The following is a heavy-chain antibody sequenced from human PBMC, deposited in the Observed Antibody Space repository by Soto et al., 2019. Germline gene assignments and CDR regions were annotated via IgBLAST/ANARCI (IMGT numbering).Heavy chain of an antibody. J-gene: IGHJ4*02. V-gene: IGHV3-23*01. CDR3: ARRGTYQWGHWDY. CDR2: ISGSGDEI. D-gene: IGHD1-1*01. CDR1: GFIFRNQA. Sequence: EVQLLESGGGLVQPGGSMRLSCAASGFIFRNQAMCWVRQGRGKGLEFVSCISGSGDEIFFLDSVKGRFAISRDNSENTLFLQMSSLRAEDTAVYYCARRGTYQWGHWDYWGQGVQVTVSS.